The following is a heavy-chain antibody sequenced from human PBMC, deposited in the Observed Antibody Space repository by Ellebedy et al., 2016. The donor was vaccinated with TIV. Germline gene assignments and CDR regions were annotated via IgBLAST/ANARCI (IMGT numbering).Heavy chain of an antibody. CDR2: ISTRGDHT. V-gene: IGHV3-23*01. CDR3: AKLGFDILTGSGGMDV. Sequence: GGSLRLSCAASGFTFDDYAMNWVRQAPGKGLEWVSVISTRGDHTYYADSVKGRLTISRDNSMDTLYLQMNSLGVGDTAVYYCAKLGFDILTGSGGMDVWGQGTTVTVSS. J-gene: IGHJ6*02. D-gene: IGHD3-9*01. CDR1: GFTFDDYA.